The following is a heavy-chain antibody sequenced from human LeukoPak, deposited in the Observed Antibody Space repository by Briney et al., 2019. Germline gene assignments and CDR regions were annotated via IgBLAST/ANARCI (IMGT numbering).Heavy chain of an antibody. Sequence: GGSLRLSCAASGFTVRSNYMSWVRQAPGKGLEWVSVIFSGDSTYYAYYADSVKGRFTISRDNSKNTLYLQMNSLTADDTAIYYCATRSSDWYYFDYWGQGTLVTVSS. V-gene: IGHV3-53*01. D-gene: IGHD6-19*01. CDR1: GFTVRSNY. J-gene: IGHJ4*02. CDR2: IFSGDSTYYA. CDR3: ATRSSDWYYFDY.